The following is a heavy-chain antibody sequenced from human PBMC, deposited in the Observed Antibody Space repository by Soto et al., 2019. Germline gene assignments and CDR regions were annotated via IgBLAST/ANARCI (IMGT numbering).Heavy chain of an antibody. CDR2: INHSGST. V-gene: IGHV4-34*01. J-gene: IGHJ4*02. CDR3: ARAIVVVPAAIVSYFDY. D-gene: IGHD2-2*02. Sequence: QVQLQQWGAGLLKPSETLSLTCAVYGGSFSGYYWSWIRQPPGKGLEWIGEINHSGSTNYNPSLKSRVTISVDTSKNQFSLKLSSVTAADTAVYYCARAIVVVPAAIVSYFDYWGQGTLVTVSS. CDR1: GGSFSGYY.